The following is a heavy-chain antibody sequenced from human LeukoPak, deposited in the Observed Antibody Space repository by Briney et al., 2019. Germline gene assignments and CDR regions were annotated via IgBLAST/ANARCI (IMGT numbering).Heavy chain of an antibody. Sequence: HPGGSLRLSCAASGFTFSSYAMHWVRQAPGKGLEWVAVISYDGSNKYYADSVKGRFTISRDNAKNSLYLQMNSLRAEDTAVYYCARDSSGSYLFDYWGQGTLVTVSS. CDR1: GFTFSSYA. V-gene: IGHV3-30-3*01. CDR3: ARDSSGSYLFDY. CDR2: ISYDGSNK. J-gene: IGHJ4*02. D-gene: IGHD1-26*01.